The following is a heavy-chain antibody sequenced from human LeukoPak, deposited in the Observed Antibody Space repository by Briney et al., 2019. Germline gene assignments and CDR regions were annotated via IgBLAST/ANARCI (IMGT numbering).Heavy chain of an antibody. CDR3: AKDRRYCSSTSCLRGYYGMDV. CDR1: GFTFSSCG. D-gene: IGHD2-2*01. Sequence: GGSLRLSCAASGFTFSSCGMHWVRQAPGKGLEWVAVISYDGSNKYYADSVKGRFTISRDNSKNTLYLQMNSLRAEDTAVYYCAKDRRYCSSTSCLRGYYGMDVWGQGTTVTVSS. CDR2: ISYDGSNK. V-gene: IGHV3-30*18. J-gene: IGHJ6*02.